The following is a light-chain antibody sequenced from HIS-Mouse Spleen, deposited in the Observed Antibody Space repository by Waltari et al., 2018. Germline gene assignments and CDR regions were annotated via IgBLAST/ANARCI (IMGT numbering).Light chain of an antibody. V-gene: IGKV1-9*01. Sequence: DIQLTQSPSFLSASVGDRVTITCRASQGISSYLAWYQQKPGKAPKLLIYAASTLQSGVPSWFSGSGSGTEFTLTISSLQPEDFATYYCQRLNSYPPTFGQGTKVEIK. J-gene: IGKJ1*01. CDR1: QGISSY. CDR2: AAS. CDR3: QRLNSYPPT.